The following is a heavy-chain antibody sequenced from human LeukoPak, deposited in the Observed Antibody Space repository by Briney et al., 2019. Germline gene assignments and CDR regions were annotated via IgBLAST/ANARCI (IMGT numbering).Heavy chain of an antibody. D-gene: IGHD1-26*01. V-gene: IGHV1-2*02. Sequence: ASVTVSCKASGYTFTGYYMHWVRQAPGQGLEWMGWINPNSGGANYAQKFQGRVTMTRDTSISTAYMELSRLRSDDTAVYYCARDLVGATGFDYWGQGTLVTVSS. CDR3: ARDLVGATGFDY. CDR2: INPNSGGA. CDR1: GYTFTGYY. J-gene: IGHJ4*02.